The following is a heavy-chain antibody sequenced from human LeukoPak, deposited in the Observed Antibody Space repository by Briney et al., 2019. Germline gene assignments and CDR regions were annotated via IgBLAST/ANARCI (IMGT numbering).Heavy chain of an antibody. CDR2: VYHGDDT. V-gene: IGHV4-39*01. CDR1: AGSINNDIYF. Sequence: SETLSLTCTVSAGSINNDIYFWGWIRQPPGKGLEWIASVYHGDDTYYRPSLKSRVTISKDRSKNQFSLRMTSVTAADTAVYYCARHKQSGTYYDAFDIWGQGTMVTVSS. D-gene: IGHD1-26*01. J-gene: IGHJ3*02. CDR3: ARHKQSGTYYDAFDI.